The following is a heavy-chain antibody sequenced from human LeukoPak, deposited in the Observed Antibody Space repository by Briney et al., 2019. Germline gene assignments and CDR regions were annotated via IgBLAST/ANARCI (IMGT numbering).Heavy chain of an antibody. CDR1: GYTLTELS. D-gene: IGHD6-19*01. CDR2: FDPGDGET. V-gene: IGHV1-24*01. Sequence: GASVKVSCKVSGYTLTELSMHWVRQAPGKGLEWMGGFDPGDGETIYAQKFQGRVTMTEDTSTDTAYMELSSLRSEDTAVYYCATAPSIAVWGCWDYWGQGTLVTVSS. CDR3: ATAPSIAVWGCWDY. J-gene: IGHJ4*02.